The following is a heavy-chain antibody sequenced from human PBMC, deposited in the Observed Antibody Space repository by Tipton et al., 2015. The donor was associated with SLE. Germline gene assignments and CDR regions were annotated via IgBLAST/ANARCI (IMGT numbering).Heavy chain of an antibody. CDR2: IYYSGST. V-gene: IGHV4-59*01. CDR3: ARDAGMDV. CDR1: GVSISTYY. Sequence: TLSLTCTVSGVSISTYYWSWVRQPSGKGLEWIGYIYYSGSTNHNPSLKSRVTMSVDTSKNQFSLKLSSVTAADTAVYYCARDAGMDVWGQGITVTVSS. J-gene: IGHJ6*02.